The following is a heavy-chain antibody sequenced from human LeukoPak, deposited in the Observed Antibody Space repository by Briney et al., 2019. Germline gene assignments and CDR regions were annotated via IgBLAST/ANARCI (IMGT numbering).Heavy chain of an antibody. Sequence: SETLSLTCAVYGWSLSGYYWSWIRQPPGKGLEWIGEINHSGSTNYNPSLKGRVTISVDTSKNQFSLKLSSVTAADTAVYYCARGMGIQLWLLPYYFDYWGQGTLVTVSS. CDR2: INHSGST. D-gene: IGHD5-18*01. J-gene: IGHJ4*02. V-gene: IGHV4-34*01. CDR3: ARGMGIQLWLLPYYFDY. CDR1: GWSLSGYY.